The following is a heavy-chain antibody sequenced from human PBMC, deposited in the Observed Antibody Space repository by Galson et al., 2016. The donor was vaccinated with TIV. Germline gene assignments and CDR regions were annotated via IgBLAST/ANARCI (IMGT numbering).Heavy chain of an antibody. CDR1: GGSFSANY. V-gene: IGHV4-34*01. CDR3: ARSDYGDSLDY. Sequence: LSLTCAVSGGSFSANYWGWIRQSPGKGLEWIGEISPSGSPNYNPSLKSRITISVDMSKNKFSLKLSSVTAADTAVYYCARSDYGDSLDYWGQGTLVTVSS. CDR2: ISPSGSP. J-gene: IGHJ4*02. D-gene: IGHD4-17*01.